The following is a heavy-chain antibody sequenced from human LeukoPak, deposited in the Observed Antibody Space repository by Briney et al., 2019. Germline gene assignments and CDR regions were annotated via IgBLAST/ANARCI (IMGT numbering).Heavy chain of an antibody. J-gene: IGHJ4*02. CDR2: IYHSGST. D-gene: IGHD3-10*01. CDR1: GYSISSGYY. V-gene: IGHV4-38-2*02. CDR3: ARVVLLWFGELSTHDY. Sequence: SETLSLTCTVSGYSISSGYYWGWIRQPPGKGLEWIGSIYHSGSTYYNPSLKSRVTISVDTSKNQFSLKLSSVTAADTAVYYCARVVLLWFGELSTHDYWGQGTLVTVSS.